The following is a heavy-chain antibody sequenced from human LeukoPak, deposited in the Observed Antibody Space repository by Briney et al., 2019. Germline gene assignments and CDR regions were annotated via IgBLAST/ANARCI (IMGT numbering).Heavy chain of an antibody. CDR3: ARDVPLRGVKDYYYGMDV. CDR1: GFTVSSNY. V-gene: IGHV3-53*01. CDR2: IYSGGST. D-gene: IGHD3-10*01. J-gene: IGHJ6*02. Sequence: GGSLRLSCAASGFTVSSNYTSWVRQAPGKGLEWVSVIYSGGSTYYADSVKGRFTISRDNSKNTLYLQMNNLRAEDTAVYYCARDVPLRGVKDYYYGMDVWGQGTTVTVSS.